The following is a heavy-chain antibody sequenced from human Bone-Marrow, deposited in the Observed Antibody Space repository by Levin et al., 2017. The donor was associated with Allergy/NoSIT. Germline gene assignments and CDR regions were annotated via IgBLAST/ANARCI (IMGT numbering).Heavy chain of an antibody. CDR1: GFMFSRDA. D-gene: IGHD3-16*02. CDR3: ARHRYSSLDDHYFDF. V-gene: IGHV3-30-3*01. Sequence: GESLKISCAASGFMFSRDAMHWVRQSPGKGLEWVAMISFDEATRKYADSVRGRFTIFRDNSKNTLYVQMNSLRAEDTAVYYCARHRYSSLDDHYFDFWGQGTRVTVSS. CDR2: ISFDEATR. J-gene: IGHJ4*02.